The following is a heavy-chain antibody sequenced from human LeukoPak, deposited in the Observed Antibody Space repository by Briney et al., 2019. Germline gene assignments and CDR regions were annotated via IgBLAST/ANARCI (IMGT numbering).Heavy chain of an antibody. CDR1: GFTFTTYE. CDR3: ARDDVLSLGISFDL. D-gene: IGHD3-10*02. Sequence: GGSLRLSCAASGFTFTTYEMNWVRQAPGKGVEWVSYISGSGSSIYYADSVEGRFTISRDNAKHSLYLQMNSLRAEDTAVYYCARDDVLSLGISFDLWGRGTLVTVSS. J-gene: IGHJ2*01. CDR2: ISGSGSSI. V-gene: IGHV3-48*03.